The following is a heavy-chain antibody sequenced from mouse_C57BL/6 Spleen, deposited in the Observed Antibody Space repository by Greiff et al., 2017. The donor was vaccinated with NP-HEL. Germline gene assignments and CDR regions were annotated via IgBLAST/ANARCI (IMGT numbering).Heavy chain of an antibody. Sequence: QVQLQQPGAELVRPGTSVKLSCKASGYTFTSYWMHWVKQRPGQGLEWIGVIDPSDSYTNYNQKFKGKATLTVDTSSSTAYMQLSRLTSEDSAVYYCATKDGLDYWGQGTSVTVSS. J-gene: IGHJ4*01. V-gene: IGHV1-59*01. CDR1: GYTFTSYW. D-gene: IGHD2-3*01. CDR3: ATKDGLDY. CDR2: IDPSDSYT.